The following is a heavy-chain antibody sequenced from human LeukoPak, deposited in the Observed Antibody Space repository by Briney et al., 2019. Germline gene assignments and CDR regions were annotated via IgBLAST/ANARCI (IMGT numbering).Heavy chain of an antibody. D-gene: IGHD3-22*01. Sequence: SETLSLTCAVYGGSFSGYYWSWIRQPPGKGLEWIGYIYYSGSTNYNPSLKSRVTISVDTSKNQISLKLSSVTAADTAVYYCAREGSDSSGYYYLHYWGQGTLGTVSS. J-gene: IGHJ4*02. CDR2: IYYSGST. V-gene: IGHV4-59*01. CDR1: GGSFSGYY. CDR3: AREGSDSSGYYYLHY.